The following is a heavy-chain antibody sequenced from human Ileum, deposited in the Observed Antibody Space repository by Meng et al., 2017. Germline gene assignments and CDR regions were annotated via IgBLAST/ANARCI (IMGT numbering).Heavy chain of an antibody. D-gene: IGHD1-26*01. J-gene: IGHJ5*02. V-gene: IGHV3-49*04. Sequence: GESLKISCTASGFTFGDYAMSWVRQAPGKGLEWVGFIRSKAYGGITEYAASVKGRFTISRDDSKSIAYLQMNSLKTEDTAVYYCTRDREEWELHGDWFDPWGQGTLVTVSS. CDR3: TRDREEWELHGDWFDP. CDR1: GFTFGDYA. CDR2: IRSKAYGGIT.